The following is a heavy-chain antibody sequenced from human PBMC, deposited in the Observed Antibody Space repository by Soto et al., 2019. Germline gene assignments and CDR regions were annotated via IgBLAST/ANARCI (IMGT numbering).Heavy chain of an antibody. CDR2: VGNDGTAK. Sequence: QVQLVESGGGVVQPGRSPRLSCAASGFTFSNYGIHWVRQAPGKGMEWVAVVGNDGTAKYYADSVKGRFTISRDNSKNTVYLQMNSLRDEDTAVYYCAKEVREVAVPWYFDLWGRGTLVTVSS. CDR1: GFTFSNYG. J-gene: IGHJ2*01. D-gene: IGHD6-19*01. V-gene: IGHV3-30*18. CDR3: AKEVREVAVPWYFDL.